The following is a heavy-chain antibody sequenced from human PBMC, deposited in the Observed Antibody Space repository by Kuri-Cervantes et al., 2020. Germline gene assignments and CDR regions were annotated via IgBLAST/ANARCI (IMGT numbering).Heavy chain of an antibody. Sequence: GESLKISCVASGFTFSSYWMHLVRQAPGKGLVWVSCINSDGSTTRYADSVKGRFTISRDNAKNTLFLQVNSLRAEDTAVYYCARDQGYSYGGDYYYYGMDVWGQGTTVTVSS. J-gene: IGHJ6*02. CDR2: INSDGSTT. CDR3: ARDQGYSYGGDYYYYGMDV. V-gene: IGHV3-74*01. D-gene: IGHD5-18*01. CDR1: GFTFSSYW.